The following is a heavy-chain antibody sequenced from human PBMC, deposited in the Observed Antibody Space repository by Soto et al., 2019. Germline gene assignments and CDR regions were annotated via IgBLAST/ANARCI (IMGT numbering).Heavy chain of an antibody. CDR3: ARLVVVPAARYYFDY. V-gene: IGHV4-59*12. CDR2: IYHTGST. J-gene: IGHJ4*02. D-gene: IGHD2-2*01. CDR1: GDSINPYY. Sequence: SETLSLTCTVSGDSINPYYWSWIRQPPGKGLEWIAYIYHTGSTSYNPSLKSRVTISVDTSKNQFSLKLSSVTAADTAVYYCARLVVVPAARYYFDYWGQGTLVTVSS.